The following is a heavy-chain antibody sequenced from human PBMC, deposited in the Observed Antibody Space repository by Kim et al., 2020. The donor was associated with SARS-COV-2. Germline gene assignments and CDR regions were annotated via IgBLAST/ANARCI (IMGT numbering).Heavy chain of an antibody. CDR3: ARDTGPRSGSYYGNLAY. J-gene: IGHJ4*02. V-gene: IGHV1-46*01. D-gene: IGHD1-26*01. Sequence: ASVKVSCQASGYTFTTYYMHWVRQAPGQGLEWMGIINPSGGSTSYAQKFQGRVTMTRDTSMRTVYMELSSLRSEDTAVYYCARDTGPRSGSYYGNLAYWGQGTLVTVSS. CDR1: GYTFTTYY. CDR2: INPSGGST.